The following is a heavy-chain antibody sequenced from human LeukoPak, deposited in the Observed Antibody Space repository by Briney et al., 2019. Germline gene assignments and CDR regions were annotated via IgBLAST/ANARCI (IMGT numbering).Heavy chain of an antibody. Sequence: PGGSLRLSCAASGFTFSSYAMHWVRQAPGKGLEWMAVISYDGSNKYYADSVKGRFTISRDNSKNTLYLQMNSLRAEDTAVYYCARDITMIVGRSQNPYYYYGMDVWGQGTTVTVSS. CDR3: ARDITMIVGRSQNPYYYYGMDV. D-gene: IGHD3-22*01. CDR1: GFTFSSYA. CDR2: ISYDGSNK. V-gene: IGHV3-30*04. J-gene: IGHJ6*02.